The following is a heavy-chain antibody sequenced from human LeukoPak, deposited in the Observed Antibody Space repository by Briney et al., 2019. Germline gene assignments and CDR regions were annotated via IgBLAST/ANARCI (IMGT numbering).Heavy chain of an antibody. CDR2: ICGSGST. J-gene: IGHJ4*02. CDR1: VDSFTRTN. D-gene: IGHD2-15*01. Sequence: ASAWDSCMTPVDSFTRTNVRSGPPAPGRGGERRGIICGSGSTMYAQKFQGRDTVTRNTSTNIVNKELSSITSEDTDVYYCAREDCRSNCASYYFDFWGQGTLVTVSS. CDR3: AREDCRSNCASYYFDF. V-gene: IGHV1-46*01.